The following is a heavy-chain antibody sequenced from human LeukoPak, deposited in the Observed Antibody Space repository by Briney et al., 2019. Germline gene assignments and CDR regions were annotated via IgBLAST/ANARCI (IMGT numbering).Heavy chain of an antibody. CDR2: ISRSSTTI. CDR1: GFTFRTYS. J-gene: IGHJ4*02. Sequence: GGSLRLSCTASGFTFRTYSMNWVRQAPGKGLEWVSYISRSSTTIYYADSVKGRFTISRDNAKNSLYLQMNSLRAEDTAVYYCATSGYSSSWYFGWGQGTLVTVSS. D-gene: IGHD6-13*01. CDR3: ATSGYSSSWYFG. V-gene: IGHV3-48*01.